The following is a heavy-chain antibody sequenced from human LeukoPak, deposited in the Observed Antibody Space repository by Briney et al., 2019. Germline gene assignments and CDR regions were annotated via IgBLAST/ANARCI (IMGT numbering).Heavy chain of an antibody. V-gene: IGHV1-69*05. J-gene: IGHJ4*02. CDR3: ARSRIIYSGYDWEDFFDY. Sequence: SMKFSCKASGGTFSIYAISWVRQAPGQGLEWIGGIIPIFGTANYAQKFQGRVTITTDESTSTAYMELSSLRSEDTAVYYCARSRIIYSGYDWEDFFDYWGQGTLVTVSS. CDR1: GGTFSIYA. CDR2: IIPIFGTA. D-gene: IGHD5-12*01.